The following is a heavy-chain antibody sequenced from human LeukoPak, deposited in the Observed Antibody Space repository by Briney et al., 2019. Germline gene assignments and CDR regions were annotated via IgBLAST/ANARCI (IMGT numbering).Heavy chain of an antibody. Sequence: GGSLRLSCAASGFNFANHAMSWVRQTPGKGLEWVSAISGGGDITYYADSVTGRFTISRDNSKDTLFLQMHSLRPGDAAVYYCVREDTPATANYWGQGTLVTISS. CDR2: ISGGGDIT. CDR1: GFNFANHA. V-gene: IGHV3-23*01. CDR3: VREDTPATANY. J-gene: IGHJ4*02. D-gene: IGHD2-21*02.